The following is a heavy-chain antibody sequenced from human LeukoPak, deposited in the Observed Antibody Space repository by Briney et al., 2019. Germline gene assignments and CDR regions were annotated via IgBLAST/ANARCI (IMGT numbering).Heavy chain of an antibody. CDR1: GYTFTSYG. CDR2: ISAYNGNT. D-gene: IGHD1-7*01. V-gene: IGHV1-18*01. Sequence: GASVNVSCKASGYTFTSYGISWVRQAPGQGLEWMGWISAYNGNTNYAQKPQGRVTMTTDTTTRTAYMELRGLRSDDTAVYYCARENYGGVDAFDIWGQGTMVTVSS. J-gene: IGHJ3*02. CDR3: ARENYGGVDAFDI.